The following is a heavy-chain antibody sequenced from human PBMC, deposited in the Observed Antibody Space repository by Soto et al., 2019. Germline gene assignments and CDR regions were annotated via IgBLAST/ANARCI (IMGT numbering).Heavy chain of an antibody. V-gene: IGHV3-7*01. D-gene: IGHD5-12*01. J-gene: IGHJ4*02. CDR2: IKQDGSEK. CDR1: GFTVSSYW. Sequence: GGSPRLSCAASGFTVSSYWMSWVRQAPGKGLEWVANIKQDGSEKYYVDSVKGRFTISRDNAKNSLYLQMNSLRAEDTAVYYCARSRKEYSGYDSIYYFDYWGQGTLVTVSS. CDR3: ARSRKEYSGYDSIYYFDY.